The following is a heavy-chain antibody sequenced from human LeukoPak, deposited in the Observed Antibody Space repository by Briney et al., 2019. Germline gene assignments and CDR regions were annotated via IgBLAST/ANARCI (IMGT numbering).Heavy chain of an antibody. CDR2: ISAYNGNT. V-gene: IGHV1-18*01. J-gene: IGHJ3*02. CDR1: RYTFTSYG. D-gene: IGHD2-2*01. Sequence: ASVKVSCKASRYTFTSYGISWVRQAPGQGLEWMGWISAYNGNTNYAQKLQGRVTMTTDTSTSTAYMELRSLRSDDTAVYYCALIVVVPAAHDDAFDIWGQGTMVTVSS. CDR3: ALIVVVPAAHDDAFDI.